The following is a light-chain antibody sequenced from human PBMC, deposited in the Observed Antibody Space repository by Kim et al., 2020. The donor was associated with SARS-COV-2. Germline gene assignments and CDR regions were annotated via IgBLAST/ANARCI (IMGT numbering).Light chain of an antibody. CDR3: SSYTGSGLV. J-gene: IGLJ2*01. V-gene: IGLV2-14*03. Sequence: PGLSITLSCTGTSSDVGGYNYVSWYQQHPGQAPKLMIYDISNRPSGVSNRFSGSKSGNTASLTISGLQAEDEADYYCSSYTGSGLVFGGGTQLTVL. CDR2: DIS. CDR1: SSDVGGYNY.